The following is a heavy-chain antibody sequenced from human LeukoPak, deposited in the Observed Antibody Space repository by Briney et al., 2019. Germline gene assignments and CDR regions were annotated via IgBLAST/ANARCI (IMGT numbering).Heavy chain of an antibody. CDR1: GYTFTSYG. CDR2: ISAYNGNT. D-gene: IGHD4-17*01. CDR3: AKDSDYGDYVPFDYYFDY. V-gene: IGHV1-18*01. Sequence: ASVKVSCKASGYTFTSYGISWVRQAPGQGLEWMGWISAYNGNTNYAQKLQGRVTMTTDTSTSTAYMELRSLRSDDTAVYYCAKDSDYGDYVPFDYYFDYWGQGTLVTVSS. J-gene: IGHJ4*02.